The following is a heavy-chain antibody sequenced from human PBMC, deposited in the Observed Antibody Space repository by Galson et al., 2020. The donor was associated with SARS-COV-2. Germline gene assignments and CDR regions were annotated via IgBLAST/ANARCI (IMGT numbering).Heavy chain of an antibody. CDR3: ARVWSSIVAVASLDY. J-gene: IGHJ4*02. Sequence: SETLSLTCSVSGDSITRTTFHWGWFRQSPGKGLEWVGSINSGGNSIHTPSLRSRVTVSRDTSKNQFFLKLTSVTAADTAVYYCARVWSSIVAVASLDYWGQGILVTVSS. CDR2: INSGGNS. CDR1: GDSITRTTFH. D-gene: IGHD1-26*01. V-gene: IGHV4-39*07.